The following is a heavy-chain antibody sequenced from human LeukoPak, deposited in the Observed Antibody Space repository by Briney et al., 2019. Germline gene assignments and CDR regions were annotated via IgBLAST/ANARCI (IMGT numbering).Heavy chain of an antibody. D-gene: IGHD6-19*01. Sequence: SETLSLTCTVSGGSINGYYWTWIRLPPGKELEWIGYMCYSGSTNYNPSLKSRVTISVDTSKNQFSLKLSSVTAADTAVYYCARLGYSSGSYYFDYWGQGTLVTVSS. CDR3: ARLGYSSGSYYFDY. CDR2: MCYSGST. CDR1: GGSINGYY. J-gene: IGHJ4*02. V-gene: IGHV4-59*08.